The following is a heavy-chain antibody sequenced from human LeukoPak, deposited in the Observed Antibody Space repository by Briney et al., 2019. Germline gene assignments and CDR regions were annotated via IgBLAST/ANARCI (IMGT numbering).Heavy chain of an antibody. CDR1: GGSISSYY. J-gene: IGHJ6*03. Sequence: SETLSLTCTVSGGSISSYYWSWLRQPPGKGLEWIGYIYYSGSTNYNPSLTSRVTISVDTSKNQFSLKLSSVTAADTAVYYCARDNSPFDYYYYYMDVWGKGTTVTVSS. CDR3: ARDNSPFDYYYYYMDV. CDR2: IYYSGST. V-gene: IGHV4-59*01. D-gene: IGHD4-11*01.